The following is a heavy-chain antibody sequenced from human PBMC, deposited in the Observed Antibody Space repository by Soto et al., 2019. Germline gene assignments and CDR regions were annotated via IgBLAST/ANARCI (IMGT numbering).Heavy chain of an antibody. CDR2: ISWNSGSI. CDR3: EKGHGDYYYGVDV. V-gene: IGHV3-9*01. Sequence: SLRLSFAGSGFTFDDYSMYWVRQAPGKGLEWVSGISWNSGSIGYADSVKGRFTISRDNAKNSLYLQMNSLRGEDTALYYCEKGHGDYYYGVDVWGQGTTVTVSS. D-gene: IGHD3-16*01. CDR1: GFTFDDYS. J-gene: IGHJ6*02.